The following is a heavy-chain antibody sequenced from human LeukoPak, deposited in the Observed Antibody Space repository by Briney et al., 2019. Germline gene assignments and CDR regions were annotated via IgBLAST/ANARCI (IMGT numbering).Heavy chain of an antibody. CDR1: GFTFSNYA. CDR2: ISGAGSGT. D-gene: IGHD3-3*01. CDR3: AKARGFLGRLADY. V-gene: IGHV3-23*01. Sequence: GGSLRLSCAASGFTFSNYAMSWVRQAPGKGLEWVSGISGAGSGTYYADSVKGRFTISGDNSKSTLYLQMNSLGAEDMAVYYCAKARGFLGRLADYWGQGTLVTVSS. J-gene: IGHJ4*02.